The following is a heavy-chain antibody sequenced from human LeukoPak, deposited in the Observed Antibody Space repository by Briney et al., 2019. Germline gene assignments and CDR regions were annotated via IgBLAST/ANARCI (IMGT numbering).Heavy chain of an antibody. CDR2: ISGSGGST. J-gene: IGHJ4*02. Sequence: GGSLRLSCAASGFTFSSYAMSWVRQAPGKGLEWVSAISGSGGSTYYADSVKGRFTISRDNSENTLYLQMNSLRAEDTAVYYCATPGGYYSNYVEYFDYWGQGTLVTVSS. D-gene: IGHD4-11*01. V-gene: IGHV3-23*01. CDR1: GFTFSSYA. CDR3: ATPGGYYSNYVEYFDY.